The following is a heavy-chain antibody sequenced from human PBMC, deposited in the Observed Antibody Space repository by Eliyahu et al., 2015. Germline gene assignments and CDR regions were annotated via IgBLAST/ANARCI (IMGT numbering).Heavy chain of an antibody. CDR2: ISWNSGSI. CDR3: AKDYGTAMVNFYYYYGMDV. CDR1: GFTFDXXA. J-gene: IGHJ6*02. V-gene: IGHV3-9*01. D-gene: IGHD5-18*01. Sequence: EVQLVESGGGLVQPGRSLRLSCAAXGFTFDXXAXXWVRQAPGKGLEWVSGISWNSGSIGYADSVKGRFTISRDNAKNSLYLQMNSLRAEDTVLYYCAKDYGTAMVNFYYYYGMDVWGQGTTVTVSS.